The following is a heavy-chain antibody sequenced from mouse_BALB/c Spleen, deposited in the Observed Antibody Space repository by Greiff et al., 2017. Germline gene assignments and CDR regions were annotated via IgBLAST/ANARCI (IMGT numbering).Heavy chain of an antibody. CDR3: TRRVRGEAMDY. CDR2: INPSNGGT. V-gene: IGHV1S81*02. Sequence: QVQLQQSGAELVKPGASVKLSCKASGYTFTSYYMYWVKQRPGQGLEWIGEINPSNGGTNFNEKFKSKATLTVDKSSSTAYMQLSSLTSEDSAVSYCTRRVRGEAMDYWGQGTPVTVSS. J-gene: IGHJ4*01. D-gene: IGHD2-14*01. CDR1: GYTFTSYY.